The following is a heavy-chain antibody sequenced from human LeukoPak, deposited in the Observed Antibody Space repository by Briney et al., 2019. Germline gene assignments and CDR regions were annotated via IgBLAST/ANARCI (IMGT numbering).Heavy chain of an antibody. CDR1: GGTFSSYA. D-gene: IGHD1-1*01. CDR2: IIPIFGTA. CDR3: ARDHGGNGPFDY. V-gene: IGHV1-69*01. Sequence: SVKVSCKASGGTFSSYAISWVRQAPGQGLEWMGGIIPIFGTANYAQKFQGRVTITADESTSTAYMELSSLRSEDTAVYYRARDHGGNGPFDYWGQGTLVTVSS. J-gene: IGHJ4*02.